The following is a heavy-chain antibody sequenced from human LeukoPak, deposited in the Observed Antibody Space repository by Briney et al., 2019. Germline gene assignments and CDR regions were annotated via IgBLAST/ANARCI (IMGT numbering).Heavy chain of an antibody. V-gene: IGHV4-34*01. CDR2: INHSGST. D-gene: IGHD6-25*01. Sequence: SETLSLTCAVYGGSFSGYYWSWIRQPPGKGLEWIGEINHSGSTNYNPSLKSRVTISVDTSKNQFSLKLSSVTAADTAVYYCARGSSVSGWLDCWGQGTLVTVSS. J-gene: IGHJ4*02. CDR3: ARGSSVSGWLDC. CDR1: GGSFSGYY.